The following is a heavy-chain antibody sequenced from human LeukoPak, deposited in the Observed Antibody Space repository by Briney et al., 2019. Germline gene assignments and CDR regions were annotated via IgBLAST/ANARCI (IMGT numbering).Heavy chain of an antibody. CDR1: GGSISSYY. Sequence: SETLSLTCTVSGGSISSYYWSWIRQPAGKGLEWIGRIYTSGSTNYNPSLKSRVTMSVDTSKNQFSLKLSSVTAADTAVYYCARDLRVAPALGAFDIWGKGKMVTVSS. J-gene: IGHJ3*02. D-gene: IGHD2-15*01. CDR3: ARDLRVAPALGAFDI. CDR2: IYTSGST. V-gene: IGHV4-4*07.